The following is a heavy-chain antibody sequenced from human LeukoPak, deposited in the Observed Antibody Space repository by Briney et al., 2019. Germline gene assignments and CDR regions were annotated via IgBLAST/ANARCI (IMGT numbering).Heavy chain of an antibody. CDR1: GRSIGSYY. Sequence: SETLSLTCTVSGRSIGSYYWSWIRQRAGKGLEWIGRIYTGERPHHHPSLKSQVTMSVDTSKNQFSLKLSSVPAADTAVYYCARDATLGYSYGQYYYYMDVWGKETTVTVSS. J-gene: IGHJ6*03. D-gene: IGHD5-18*01. CDR2: IYTGERP. V-gene: IGHV4-4*07. CDR3: ARDATLGYSYGQYYYYMDV.